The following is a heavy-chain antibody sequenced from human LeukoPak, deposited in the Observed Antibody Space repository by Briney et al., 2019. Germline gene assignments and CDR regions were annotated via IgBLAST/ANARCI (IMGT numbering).Heavy chain of an antibody. CDR2: ISYSSSYI. D-gene: IGHD2-2*01. J-gene: IGHJ6*03. Sequence: PGGSLRLSCAASGFTFSSYEMNWVRQAPGKGLEWVSSISYSSSYIYYADSVTGRFVISRDNAKNSLYLQMNSLRAEDTAVYYCAREVPAAIIPYYYYYMDVWGKGTTVTVSS. V-gene: IGHV3-21*01. CDR3: AREVPAAIIPYYYYYMDV. CDR1: GFTFSSYE.